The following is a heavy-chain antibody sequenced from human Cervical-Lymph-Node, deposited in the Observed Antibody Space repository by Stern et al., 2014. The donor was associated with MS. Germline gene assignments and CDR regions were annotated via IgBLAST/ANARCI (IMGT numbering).Heavy chain of an antibody. Sequence: VQLLESGAEVRKPGSSVKVSFKASGGTFSSYPIIWVRQAPGQGLEWMGGLLPIFGTANYAQKFQGRVTITADDSSSTAYMELSSLRSEDTAVYYCASPVTLTVGAMDVWGQGTTVTVSS. CDR1: GGTFSSYP. D-gene: IGHD4-17*01. V-gene: IGHV1-69*01. J-gene: IGHJ6*02. CDR2: LLPIFGTA. CDR3: ASPVTLTVGAMDV.